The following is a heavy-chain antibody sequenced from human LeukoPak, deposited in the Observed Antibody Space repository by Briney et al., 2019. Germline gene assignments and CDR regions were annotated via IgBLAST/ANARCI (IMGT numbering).Heavy chain of an antibody. Sequence: GGSLRLSCAASGFTFSSYAMSWVRQAPGKGLEWVSAISGSGGSTYYADSVKGRFTISRDNSKNTLYLQMNSLRAEDTAVYYCAKDLKKYYDFWSGTLFDYWGQGTLVTVSS. J-gene: IGHJ4*02. CDR2: ISGSGGST. V-gene: IGHV3-23*01. CDR1: GFTFSSYA. CDR3: AKDLKKYYDFWSGTLFDY. D-gene: IGHD3-3*01.